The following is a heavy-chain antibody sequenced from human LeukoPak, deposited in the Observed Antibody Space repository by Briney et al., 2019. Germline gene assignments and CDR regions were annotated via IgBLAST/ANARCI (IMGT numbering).Heavy chain of an antibody. CDR1: GGTFSSYA. CDR3: ARRPISNWGIEWLFDY. D-gene: IGHD7-27*01. J-gene: IGHJ4*02. CDR2: IIPIFGTA. V-gene: IGHV1-69*13. Sequence: SVKVSCKASGGTFSSYAISWVRQAPGQGLEWMGGIIPIFGTANYAQKFQGRVTVTADESTSTAYMELSSLRSEDTAVYYCARRPISNWGIEWLFDYWGQGTLVTVSS.